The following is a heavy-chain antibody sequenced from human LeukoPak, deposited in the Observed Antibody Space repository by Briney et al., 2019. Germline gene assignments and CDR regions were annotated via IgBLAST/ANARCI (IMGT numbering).Heavy chain of an antibody. CDR1: GFTFSSYG. CDR3: AKAYCSSASCSHYYYYMDV. V-gene: IGHV3-23*01. J-gene: IGHJ6*03. Sequence: GKSLRLSCAASGFTFSSYGMHWVRQAPGKGLEWVSAISGSGGSTYYADSVKGRFTISRDNSKNTLYLQMNSLRAEDTAAYYCAKAYCSSASCSHYYYYMDVWGKGTTVTVSS. CDR2: ISGSGGST. D-gene: IGHD2-2*01.